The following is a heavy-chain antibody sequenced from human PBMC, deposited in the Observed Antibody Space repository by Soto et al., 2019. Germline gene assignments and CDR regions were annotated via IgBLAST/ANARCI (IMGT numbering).Heavy chain of an antibody. CDR3: AAESASYGDYLTAGYYYYYYGMDV. V-gene: IGHV1-58*01. Sequence: GASVKVSCKASGFTFTSSAVQWVRQARGQRLEWIGWIVVGSGNTNYAQKFQERVTITRDMSTSTAYMELSSLRSEDTAVYYCAAESASYGDYLTAGYYYYYYGMDVWGQGTTVTVSS. CDR1: GFTFTSSA. CDR2: IVVGSGNT. D-gene: IGHD4-17*01. J-gene: IGHJ6*02.